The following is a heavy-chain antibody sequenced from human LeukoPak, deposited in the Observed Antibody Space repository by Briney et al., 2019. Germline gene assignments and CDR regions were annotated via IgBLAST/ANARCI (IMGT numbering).Heavy chain of an antibody. V-gene: IGHV3-48*04. CDR2: ISDSTNTI. Sequence: GGSLRLSCAASGFTFSSYGMSWVRQAPGKGLEWVSYISDSTNTIYYADSVKGRFTISRDNAKSSLYLQMNSLRAEDTAVYYCARAVGASEGVDNWGQGTLVTVSS. D-gene: IGHD1-26*01. J-gene: IGHJ4*02. CDR1: GFTFSSYG. CDR3: ARAVGASEGVDN.